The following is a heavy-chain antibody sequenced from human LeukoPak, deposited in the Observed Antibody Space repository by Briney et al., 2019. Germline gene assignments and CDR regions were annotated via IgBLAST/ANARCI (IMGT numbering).Heavy chain of an antibody. J-gene: IGHJ4*02. D-gene: IGHD5-24*01. CDR1: GFTFSSYE. CDR2: ISPNGVIT. CDR3: AKDDAWLQYGN. V-gene: IGHV3-23*01. Sequence: GGSLRLSCAASGFTFSSYEMDWVRQAPGKGLEWVSGISPNGVITYYADSVKGRFTISRDNSKGTVYLQMNSLRPEDTAVYYCAKDDAWLQYGNWGRGTLVTVSS.